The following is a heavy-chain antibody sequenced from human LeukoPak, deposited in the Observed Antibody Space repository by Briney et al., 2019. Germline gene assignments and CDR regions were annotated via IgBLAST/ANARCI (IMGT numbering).Heavy chain of an antibody. CDR3: AKDIAAPPYYYYGMDV. CDR2: ISWNSGSI. D-gene: IGHD6-13*01. J-gene: IGHJ6*02. CDR1: GFTFDDYA. Sequence: PGRSLRLSCAASGFTFDDYAMHWVRQAPGKGLGWVSGISWNSGSIGYADSVKGRFTISRDNAKNSLYLQMNSLRAGDTALYYCAKDIAAPPYYYYGMDVWGQGTTVTVSS. V-gene: IGHV3-9*01.